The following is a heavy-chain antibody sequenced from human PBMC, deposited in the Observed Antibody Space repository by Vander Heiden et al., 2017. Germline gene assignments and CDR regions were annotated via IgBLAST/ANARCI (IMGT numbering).Heavy chain of an antibody. Sequence: QVQLVQSGAEVKKPGSSVKVSCKASGGTFSSYAISWVRQAPGQGLEWMGGIIPIFGTANYAQKFQGRVTITADESTSTAYMELSSLRSEDTAVYYCARDGGYDYVWGSYRFFDYWGQGTLVTVSS. CDR2: IIPIFGTA. CDR3: ARDGGYDYVWGSYRFFDY. CDR1: GGTFSSYA. D-gene: IGHD3-16*02. J-gene: IGHJ4*02. V-gene: IGHV1-69*01.